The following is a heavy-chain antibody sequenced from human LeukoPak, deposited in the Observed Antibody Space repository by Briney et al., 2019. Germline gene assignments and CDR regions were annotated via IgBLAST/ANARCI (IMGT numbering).Heavy chain of an antibody. Sequence: GDSVRVSCKASGYRFTSYVLGWVRQAPGQGLEWLGLISPHNQNTKYAEKFQDRVTMTTDTSTTTLYMGLSSLRSDDTAIYYCARYIPWDHSVDFFDYWGQGTLVAVSS. CDR3: ARYIPWDHSVDFFDY. CDR1: GYRFTSYV. D-gene: IGHD4-11*01. CDR2: ISPHNQNT. V-gene: IGHV1-18*01. J-gene: IGHJ4*02.